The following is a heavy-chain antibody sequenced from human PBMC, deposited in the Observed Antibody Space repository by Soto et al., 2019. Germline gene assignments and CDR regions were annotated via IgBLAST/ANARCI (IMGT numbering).Heavy chain of an antibody. CDR1: GDSVSSNSAA. V-gene: IGHV6-1*01. D-gene: IGHD6-13*01. Sequence: PSQTLSLTCAISGDSVSSNSAAWNWIRQSPSRGLEWLGRTYYRSKWYNDYAVSVKSRITINPDTSKNQFSLQLNSVTPEDTAVYYCARVVWVSSQFYRAAAGIRDYWGQGTLVTVSS. CDR3: ARVVWVSSQFYRAAAGIRDY. J-gene: IGHJ4*02. CDR2: TYYRSKWYN.